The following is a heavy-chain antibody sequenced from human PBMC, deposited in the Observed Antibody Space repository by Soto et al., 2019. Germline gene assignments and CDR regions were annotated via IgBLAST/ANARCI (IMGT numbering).Heavy chain of an antibody. CDR1: GYTFINFD. J-gene: IGHJ5*02. V-gene: IGHV1-8*02. CDR2: MNPGSGET. D-gene: IGHD6-13*01. Sequence: ASVKVFCKASGYTFINFDISWVRQATGQGLEWMGWMNPGSGETGYANKFQGRVTMTRDASTGTAHLELSSLTSEDTAVYYCARMASAGTLNWFDPWGQGTLVTVSS. CDR3: ARMASAGTLNWFDP.